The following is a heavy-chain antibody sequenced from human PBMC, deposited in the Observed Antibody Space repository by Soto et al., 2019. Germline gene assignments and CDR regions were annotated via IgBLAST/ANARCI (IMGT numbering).Heavy chain of an antibody. V-gene: IGHV1-69*12. Sequence: QVQLEQSGAEVKKPGSSVKLSCKASGGTFRNSAISWVRQAPGQGLEWMGGIMPIFRTPDYAQKFQGIVTLTADESTNTAYMELSGLRSDDTAVYYCARDNDRPQLGGNYYYILDVWGHGTTVTVSS. CDR2: IMPIFRTP. J-gene: IGHJ6*02. CDR3: ARDNDRPQLGGNYYYILDV. D-gene: IGHD1-1*01. CDR1: GGTFRNSA.